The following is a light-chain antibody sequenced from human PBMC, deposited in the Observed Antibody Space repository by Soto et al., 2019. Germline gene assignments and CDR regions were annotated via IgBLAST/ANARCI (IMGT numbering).Light chain of an antibody. Sequence: DIQMTQSPSTLSASVGDRVTLTCRASQSISSWLAWYQQKPVKAPKLLIYDASSLESGVPSRFSGSGSGTEITLTISSLQPDDFATYYCQQYNSYSGTFGQGTKVDIK. CDR2: DAS. V-gene: IGKV1-5*01. J-gene: IGKJ1*01. CDR3: QQYNSYSGT. CDR1: QSISSW.